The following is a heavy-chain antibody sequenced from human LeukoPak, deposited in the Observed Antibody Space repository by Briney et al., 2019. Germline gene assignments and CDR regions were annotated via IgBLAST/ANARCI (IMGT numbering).Heavy chain of an antibody. Sequence: GESLRLSCAASGFTFSSYAMSWVRQAPGKGLEWVSAISGSGGSTYYADSVKGRFTISRDNSKNTLYLQMNSLRAEDTAVYYCAKDRSVLGIVVVPAAIGYWGQGTLVTVSS. V-gene: IGHV3-23*01. J-gene: IGHJ4*02. CDR1: GFTFSSYA. CDR2: ISGSGGST. CDR3: AKDRSVLGIVVVPAAIGY. D-gene: IGHD2-2*03.